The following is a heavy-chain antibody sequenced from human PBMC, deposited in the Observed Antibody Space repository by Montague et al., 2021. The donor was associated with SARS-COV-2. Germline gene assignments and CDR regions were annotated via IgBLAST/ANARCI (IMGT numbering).Heavy chain of an antibody. V-gene: IGHV4-59*08. J-gene: IGHJ3*02. CDR3: AKQALTRYCTSTTCFGAAFDI. Sequence: SETLSLTCTVSGVSISSYYWTWIRQPPGKGLEWIGFIYYSGSTNXNPSLKSRVTISVDTSKNQLSLKLSSVTAADTAVYYCAKQALTRYCTSTTCFGAAFDIWGQGTMVTVSS. CDR2: IYYSGST. CDR1: GVSISSYY. D-gene: IGHD2-2*01.